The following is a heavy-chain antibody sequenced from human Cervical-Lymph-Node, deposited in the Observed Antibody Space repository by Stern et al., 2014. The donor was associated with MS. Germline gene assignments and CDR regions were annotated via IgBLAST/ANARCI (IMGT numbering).Heavy chain of an antibody. Sequence: QVQLMQSGPEVKKPGSSVKVSCKASGGTFSNYAISWVRQAPGQGLEWMGGLIIIFDTANYAQMFQGRVTISSDESTSTAYMELSSLRSEDTAVYYCARASERSGYYPDYFQYWGQGTPVTVSS. V-gene: IGHV1-69*01. CDR3: ARASERSGYYPDYFQY. D-gene: IGHD3-22*01. J-gene: IGHJ1*01. CDR2: LIIIFDTA. CDR1: GGTFSNYA.